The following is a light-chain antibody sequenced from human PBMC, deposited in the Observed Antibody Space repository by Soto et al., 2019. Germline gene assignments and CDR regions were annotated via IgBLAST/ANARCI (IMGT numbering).Light chain of an antibody. Sequence: DIKMTQSPSTLSASPGDRVILTCRASQSINKWLAWYQQRPGDAPKLLIYQASHLQSGAPSRFSGSGSETEFSLTISSLQPADFATYYCQHYSHYPWTFGQGTKVEIK. V-gene: IGKV1-5*03. CDR1: QSINKW. J-gene: IGKJ1*01. CDR2: QAS. CDR3: QHYSHYPWT.